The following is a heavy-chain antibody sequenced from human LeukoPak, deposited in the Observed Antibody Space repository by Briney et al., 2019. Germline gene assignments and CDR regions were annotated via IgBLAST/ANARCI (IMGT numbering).Heavy chain of an antibody. CDR1: GFTFSTYA. CDR3: ATDPPILRLSLDY. D-gene: IGHD4-17*01. V-gene: IGHV3-23*01. Sequence: GGSLRLSCAASGFTFSTYAMSWVRRTPGKGLEWVSAITGGGGTTYYADSVKGRFTISRDNSKNTLYLQMNSLRAEDTAVYYCATDPPILRLSLDYWGQGTLVTVSS. CDR2: ITGGGGTT. J-gene: IGHJ4*02.